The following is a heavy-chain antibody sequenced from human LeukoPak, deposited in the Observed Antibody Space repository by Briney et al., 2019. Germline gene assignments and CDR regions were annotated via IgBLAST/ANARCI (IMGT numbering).Heavy chain of an antibody. Sequence: GGSLRLSCAASGFTFSSYAMSWVRQAPGKGLEWVSAISGSGGSTYYADSVKGRITISRDNAKNSLYLQMNSLRAEDTAVYYCARDPRRLAAAGTGEWFDPWGQGTLVTVSS. CDR3: ARDPRRLAAAGTGEWFDP. J-gene: IGHJ5*02. V-gene: IGHV3-23*01. CDR2: ISGSGGST. D-gene: IGHD6-13*01. CDR1: GFTFSSYA.